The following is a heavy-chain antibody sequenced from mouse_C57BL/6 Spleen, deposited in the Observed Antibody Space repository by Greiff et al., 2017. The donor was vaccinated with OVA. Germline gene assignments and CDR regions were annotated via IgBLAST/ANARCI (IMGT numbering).Heavy chain of an antibody. CDR1: GYTFTSYW. J-gene: IGHJ3*01. CDR3: ANRYEDYDVGWFAY. CDR2: IDPSDSDT. V-gene: IGHV1-50*01. Sequence: VQLQQPGAELVKPGASVKLSCKASGYTFTSYWMQWVKQRPGQGLEWIGEIDPSDSDTNYNQKFKGKATLTVETSSSTAYMQLSSLTSEDEAVDYCANRYEDYDVGWFAYWGQGTLVTVSA. D-gene: IGHD2-4*01.